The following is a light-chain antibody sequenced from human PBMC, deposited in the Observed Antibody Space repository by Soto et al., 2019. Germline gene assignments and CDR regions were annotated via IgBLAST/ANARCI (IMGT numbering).Light chain of an antibody. Sequence: EIVLTQSPGTLSLSPGDRATLSCRASQSVSSSYLAWYQQKPRQAPSLLIYGASSRATGIPDRFSGSGSGTDFTLTISRLEPEDFAMYYCQHYGSSRWTFGQGTKVEIK. CDR3: QHYGSSRWT. J-gene: IGKJ1*01. CDR2: GAS. CDR1: QSVSSSY. V-gene: IGKV3-20*01.